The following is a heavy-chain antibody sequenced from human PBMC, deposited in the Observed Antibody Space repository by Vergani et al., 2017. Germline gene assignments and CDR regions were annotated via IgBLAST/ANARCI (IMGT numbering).Heavy chain of an antibody. CDR2: IGTAGDT. Sequence: EVQLVESGGGLVQPGGSLRLSCAASGFTFSSYDMHWVRQATGKGLEWVSAIGTAGDTYYPGSVKGRFTISRENAKNSLYLQMNSLRAGDTAVYYCASTAGDYYYYYYMDVWGKGTTVTVSS. J-gene: IGHJ6*03. CDR3: ASTAGDYYYYYYMDV. CDR1: GFTFSSYD. V-gene: IGHV3-13*01. D-gene: IGHD5-18*01.